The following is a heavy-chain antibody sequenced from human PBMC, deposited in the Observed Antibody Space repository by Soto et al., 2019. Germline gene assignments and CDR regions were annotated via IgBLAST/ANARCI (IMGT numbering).Heavy chain of an antibody. CDR2: MSGSSSTT. V-gene: IGHV3-23*01. CDR3: AKNQERELPRVIDF. D-gene: IGHD1-7*01. Sequence: GGSLRLSCATSGLTFSNYAMSWVRQAPGGGLEWVSSMSGSSSTTYYADSVRGRFTISRDRSKNALYLQMSSLRAEDTALYYCAKNQERELPRVIDFWGQGTLVTVPS. CDR1: GLTFSNYA. J-gene: IGHJ4*02.